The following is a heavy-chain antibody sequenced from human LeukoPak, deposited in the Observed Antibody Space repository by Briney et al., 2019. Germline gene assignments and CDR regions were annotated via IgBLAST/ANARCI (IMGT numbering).Heavy chain of an antibody. D-gene: IGHD3-3*01. J-gene: IGHJ4*02. Sequence: GGSLRLSCAASGFTFSIYAMNWVRQAPGKGLEWVSSISANGGETHYADSVKGRFTISRDNSKNTLYLQVNNPRVEDTAVYYCAKRYYDFPLDYWGQGTLVTVSS. CDR3: AKRYYDFPLDY. V-gene: IGHV3-23*01. CDR2: ISANGGET. CDR1: GFTFSIYA.